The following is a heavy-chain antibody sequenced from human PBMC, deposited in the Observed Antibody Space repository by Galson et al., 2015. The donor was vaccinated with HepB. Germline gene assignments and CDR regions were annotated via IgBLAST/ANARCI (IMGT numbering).Heavy chain of an antibody. CDR1: GDSIGRSSSY. Sequence: ETLSLTCTVSGDSIGRSSSYWGWIRQPPGKGLEWIGSMHYSGSTYQNPSLKSRVTISIDTSKNQFSLKLSSVTAADTAVYYCARDSAYSMIVVVPYWYFDLWGRGTLVTVSS. CDR3: ARDSAYSMIVVVPYWYFDL. J-gene: IGHJ2*01. V-gene: IGHV4-39*07. CDR2: MHYSGST. D-gene: IGHD3-22*01.